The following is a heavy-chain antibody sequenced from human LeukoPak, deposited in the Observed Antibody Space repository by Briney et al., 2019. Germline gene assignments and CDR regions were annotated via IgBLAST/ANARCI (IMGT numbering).Heavy chain of an antibody. V-gene: IGHV3-23*01. CDR1: GFTFSSYA. J-gene: IGHJ4*02. D-gene: IGHD1-7*01. Sequence: PGGSLRLSCAASGFTFSSYAMSWVRQAPGKGLEWVSSINGAGSSTSYADSVRGRFTISRDNSKSALYLEMNSLRAEDTAIYYCVKQNLGDFWGQGTLVTVSS. CDR3: VKQNLGDF. CDR2: INGAGSST.